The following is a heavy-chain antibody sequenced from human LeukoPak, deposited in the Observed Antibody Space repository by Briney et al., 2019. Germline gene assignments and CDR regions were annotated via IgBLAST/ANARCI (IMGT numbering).Heavy chain of an antibody. Sequence: SETLSLTRTVSGGSISSYYWSWIRQPPGKGLEWIGYIYYSGSTNYNPSLKSRVTISVDTSKNQFSLKLSSVTAADTAVYYCARRAVAGIGWFDPWGQGTLVTVSS. CDR1: GGSISSYY. CDR2: IYYSGST. D-gene: IGHD6-19*01. CDR3: ARRAVAGIGWFDP. J-gene: IGHJ5*02. V-gene: IGHV4-59*08.